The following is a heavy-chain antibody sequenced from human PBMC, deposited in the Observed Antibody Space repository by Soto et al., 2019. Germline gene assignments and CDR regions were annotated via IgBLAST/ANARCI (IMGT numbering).Heavy chain of an antibody. V-gene: IGHV4-59*08. CDR2: IYYSGST. CDR3: ARLGGYYQAFDQ. CDR1: GRSMNTYY. D-gene: IGHD3-22*01. Sequence: SGTLSLTCPFSGRSMNTYYXGWFRQPPGKGLEWVGYIYYSGSTTYSPSLKSRVTISVDTSKNQCSLKLDSVTAADTAVYYCARLGGYYQAFDQWGQGSLVTVSS. J-gene: IGHJ4*02.